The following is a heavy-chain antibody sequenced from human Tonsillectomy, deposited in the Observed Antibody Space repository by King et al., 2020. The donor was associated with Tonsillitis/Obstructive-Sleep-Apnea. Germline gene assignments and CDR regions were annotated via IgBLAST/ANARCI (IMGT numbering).Heavy chain of an antibody. Sequence: VQLVESGGGVVQPGRSLRLSCAASGFTFSNYGMHWVRQAPGKGLECVAFISYDGSNKYYAASVKGRFTISRDNSKNTLFLQMNSLRAEDTAVYYCAKNPAVPAAIHNYYYYGMDVWGQGTTVTVSS. D-gene: IGHD2-2*02. J-gene: IGHJ6*02. CDR2: ISYDGSNK. V-gene: IGHV3-30*18. CDR3: AKNPAVPAAIHNYYYYGMDV. CDR1: GFTFSNYG.